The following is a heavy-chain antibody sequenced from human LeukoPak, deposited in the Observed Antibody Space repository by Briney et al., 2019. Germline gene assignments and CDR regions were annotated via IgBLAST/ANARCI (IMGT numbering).Heavy chain of an antibody. Sequence: PGRSLRLSCAASGFTFSSYAMHWVRQAPGKGLEWVAVISYDGSNKYYADSVKGRFTISRDNSKNTLYLQMNSLRAEDTAVYYCARGGVTAPRSEGPSGYWGQGTLVTVSS. V-gene: IGHV3-30*04. CDR2: ISYDGSNK. CDR3: ARGGVTAPRSEGPSGY. D-gene: IGHD2-21*02. CDR1: GFTFSSYA. J-gene: IGHJ4*02.